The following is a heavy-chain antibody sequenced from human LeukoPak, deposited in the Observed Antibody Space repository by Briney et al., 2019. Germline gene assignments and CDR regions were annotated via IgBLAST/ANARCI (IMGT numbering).Heavy chain of an antibody. Sequence: GGSLRLSCEASGFTFSSYAMSWVRQAPGKGLEWVSAISGSGVTTHYAGSVKGRFSISRHNSKNTLYLQMNSPRAEDTALYYCAKKVVVGATSPYSDFQDWGQGTLVTVSS. V-gene: IGHV3-23*01. CDR1: GFTFSSYA. CDR2: ISGSGVTT. CDR3: AKKVVVGATSPYSDFQD. J-gene: IGHJ1*01. D-gene: IGHD1-26*01.